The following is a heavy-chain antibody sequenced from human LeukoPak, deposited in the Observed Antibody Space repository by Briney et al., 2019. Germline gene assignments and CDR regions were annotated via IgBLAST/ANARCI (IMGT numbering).Heavy chain of an antibody. CDR1: GGSISSSSYY. Sequence: SETLSLTCTVSGGSISSSSYYWGWIRQPPGKGLEWIGSIYYSGSTYYNPSLKSRVTISVDTSKNQLSLRLSSVTAADTVVYYCARDWRYCGGDCYSGPLDYWGQGTLVTVSS. D-gene: IGHD2-21*02. J-gene: IGHJ4*02. CDR3: ARDWRYCGGDCYSGPLDY. CDR2: IYYSGST. V-gene: IGHV4-39*07.